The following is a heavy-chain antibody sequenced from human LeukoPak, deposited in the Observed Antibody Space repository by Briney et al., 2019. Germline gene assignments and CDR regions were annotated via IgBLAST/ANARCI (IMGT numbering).Heavy chain of an antibody. CDR2: ISSSSIYI. D-gene: IGHD1-26*01. J-gene: IGHJ3*02. CDR1: GFTFSRNS. Sequence: PGGSLRLSCAASGFTFSRNSMNWVRQAPGKGLEWVSSISSSSIYIYYADSVKGRFTISRDNAKNTLYLQMNSLRAEDTAVYYCARALGSYAYTDAFDIWGQGTMVTVSS. CDR3: ARALGSYAYTDAFDI. V-gene: IGHV3-21*01.